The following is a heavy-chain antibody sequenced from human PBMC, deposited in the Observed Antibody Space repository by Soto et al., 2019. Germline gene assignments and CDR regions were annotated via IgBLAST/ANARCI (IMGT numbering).Heavy chain of an antibody. Sequence: QVQLVESGGGVVQPGRSLRLSCAASGFTFSNYGMHWVRQAPGKGLEWVAVISYDGTNKYYVDSVKGRFTISRDNSKHTLYLQRNSLRAEDPAVYYCALGPVGAIDYYCGMDVGGQGTTVTVSS. J-gene: IGHJ6*02. D-gene: IGHD1-26*01. V-gene: IGHV3-30*03. CDR3: ALGPVGAIDYYCGMDV. CDR1: GFTFSNYG. CDR2: ISYDGTNK.